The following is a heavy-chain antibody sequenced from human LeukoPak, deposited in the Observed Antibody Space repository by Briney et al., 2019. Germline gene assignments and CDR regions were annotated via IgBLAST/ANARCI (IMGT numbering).Heavy chain of an antibody. CDR1: GGTFSSYA. CDR2: IIPIFGTA. D-gene: IGHD5-18*01. J-gene: IGHJ6*02. CDR3: ARVLAMAKYYYYGMDV. V-gene: IGHV1-69*13. Sequence: SVKVSCKASGGTFSSYAISWVRQAPGQGLEWMGGIIPIFGTANYAQKFQGRVTIIADESTSTAYMELSSLRSEDTAVYYCARVLAMAKYYYYGMDVWGQGTTVTVSS.